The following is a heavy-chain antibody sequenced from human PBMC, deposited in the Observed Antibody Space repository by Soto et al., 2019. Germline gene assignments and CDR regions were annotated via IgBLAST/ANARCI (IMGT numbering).Heavy chain of an antibody. Sequence: EVQLVESGGGLVQPGGSLRLSCAASGFTFSSYSMNWVRQAPGKGLEWVSYISSSSSTIYYADSVKGRFTISRDNAKNSLYLQMNSLRDEDTAVYYCARDQSRVGAPYYYGMDVWGQGTTVTFSS. V-gene: IGHV3-48*02. J-gene: IGHJ6*02. D-gene: IGHD1-26*01. CDR3: ARDQSRVGAPYYYGMDV. CDR2: ISSSSSTI. CDR1: GFTFSSYS.